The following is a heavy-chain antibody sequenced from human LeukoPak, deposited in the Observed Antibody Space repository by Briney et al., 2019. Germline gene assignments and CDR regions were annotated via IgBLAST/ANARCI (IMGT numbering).Heavy chain of an antibody. V-gene: IGHV3-33*01. CDR2: IWNDGSNK. CDR1: GFTFRNYG. CDR3: ARRADGSGRVYNGLDTFDI. Sequence: GRSLRLSCAASGFTFRNYGMHWVRQAPVKGLEWVAVIWNDGSNKYYGDSVKGRFTISRDNSKNTLSLQMNSLRAEDTAVYYCARRADGSGRVYNGLDTFDIWGLGTMVTVSS. J-gene: IGHJ3*02. D-gene: IGHD3-10*01.